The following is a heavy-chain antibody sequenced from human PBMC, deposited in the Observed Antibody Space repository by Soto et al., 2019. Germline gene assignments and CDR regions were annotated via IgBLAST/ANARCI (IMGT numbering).Heavy chain of an antibody. CDR3: ATLLGFSSGGSWYSHVADY. CDR2: IDGGGTT. V-gene: IGHV3-23*01. D-gene: IGHD2-8*02. Sequence: VHLWESGGDLVQPGGSLRVSCVGSGYTFSSRAMSWVRQAPGKGLEWVSGIDGGGTTDYADSVKGRFTISRDNSLDTLYLQMNSLRAEDTAVYYCATLLGFSSGGSWYSHVADYWGQGTLVTVSS. CDR1: GYTFSSRA. J-gene: IGHJ4*02.